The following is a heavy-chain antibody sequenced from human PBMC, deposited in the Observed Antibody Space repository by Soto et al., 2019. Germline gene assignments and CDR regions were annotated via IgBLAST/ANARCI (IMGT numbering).Heavy chain of an antibody. J-gene: IGHJ6*02. CDR2: IRSKAYGVTT. CDR1: GFTFGDYA. D-gene: IGHD6-13*01. CDR3: TRDNSSSWPYYYYNGMDV. Sequence: GGSLRLSCTASGFTFGDYAMSWVRQAPGKGLEWVGFIRSKAYGVTTEYAASVKGRITISRDDSKSIAYLQMNSLKTEDTAVYYCTRDNSSSWPYYYYNGMDVWGQGTTVTVSS. V-gene: IGHV3-49*04.